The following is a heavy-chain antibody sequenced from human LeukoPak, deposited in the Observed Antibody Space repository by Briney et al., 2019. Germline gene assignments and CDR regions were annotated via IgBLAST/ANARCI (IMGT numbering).Heavy chain of an antibody. CDR1: GGSISSSSYY. V-gene: IGHV4-39*01. Sequence: PSETLSLTCTVTGGSISSSSYYWGCIRQPPGKGLECIGSIYYSGSTYYNPSLKSRVTISVDTSKNQFSLKLSSVTAADTAVYYCAKRTVVPPGIKSGDAFDIWGQGTMVTVSS. D-gene: IGHD2-2*01. J-gene: IGHJ3*02. CDR2: IYYSGST. CDR3: AKRTVVPPGIKSGDAFDI.